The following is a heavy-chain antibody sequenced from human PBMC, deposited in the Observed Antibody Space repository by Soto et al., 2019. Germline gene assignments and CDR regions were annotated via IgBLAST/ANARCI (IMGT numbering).Heavy chain of an antibody. J-gene: IGHJ5*02. V-gene: IGHV1-2*04. CDR3: ARGSYCGGDCQIKGDWFDP. D-gene: IGHD2-21*01. Sequence: ASVKVSCKASGYTFTGYYMHWVRQAPGQGLEWMGWINPNSGGTNYAQNFQGWVTMTRDTSISTAYMELSRLRSDDTAVYYCARGSYCGGDCQIKGDWFDPWGQGTLVTVSS. CDR2: INPNSGGT. CDR1: GYTFTGYY.